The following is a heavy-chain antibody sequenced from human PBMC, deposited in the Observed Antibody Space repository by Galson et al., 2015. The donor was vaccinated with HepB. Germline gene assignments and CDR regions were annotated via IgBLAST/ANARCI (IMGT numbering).Heavy chain of an antibody. CDR3: TTRIIGAAAGKIDY. J-gene: IGHJ4*02. D-gene: IGHD6-13*01. V-gene: IGHV3-73*01. CDR2: IRSKANSYAT. Sequence: SLRLSCAASGFTFSGSAMHWVRQASGKGLEWVGRIRSKANSYATAYAASAKGRFTISRDDSKNTAYLQMNSLKTEDTAVYYCTTRIIGAAAGKIDYWGQGTLVTVSS. CDR1: GFTFSGSA.